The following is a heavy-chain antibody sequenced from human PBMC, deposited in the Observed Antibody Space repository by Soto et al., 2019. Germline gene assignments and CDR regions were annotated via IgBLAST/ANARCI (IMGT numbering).Heavy chain of an antibody. Sequence: QVQVVQSGAEVKKPGASLKVSCKASGYSFSTYAMHWVRQAPGQGLEWMGWINGGKGNTKYSQKFKDRVTSARDTSASTGYMELSSLRSEDTAVYYCARGRGMEENYDYHSMDVWGPGTTVTVS. J-gene: IGHJ6*02. CDR3: ARGRGMEENYDYHSMDV. V-gene: IGHV1-3*01. CDR1: GYSFSTYA. CDR2: INGGKGNT. D-gene: IGHD1-1*01.